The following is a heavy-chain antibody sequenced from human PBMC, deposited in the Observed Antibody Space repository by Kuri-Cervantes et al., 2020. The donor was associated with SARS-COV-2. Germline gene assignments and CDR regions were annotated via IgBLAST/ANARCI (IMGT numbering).Heavy chain of an antibody. CDR2: IKQDGSEK. J-gene: IGHJ5*02. CDR3: ATGPPFLEWHNWFDP. V-gene: IGHV3-7*03. CDR1: GFTFSSYW. D-gene: IGHD3-3*02. Sequence: GESLKISCAASGFTFSSYWMSWVRQAPGKGLEWVANIKQDGSEKYYVDSVKGRFTISRDNAKNSLYLQMNSLRAEDTAVYYCATGPPFLEWHNWFDPWGQGTLVTVSS.